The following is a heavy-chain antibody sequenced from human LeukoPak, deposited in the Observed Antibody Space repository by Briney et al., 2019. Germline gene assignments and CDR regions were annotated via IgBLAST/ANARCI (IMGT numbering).Heavy chain of an antibody. J-gene: IGHJ4*02. Sequence: GESLKISCKGSGYSFTTYWIGWVRQMSGKGLEWMGIIYPGDSHTRYSPSFQGQVTISADKSISTAYLQWSSLKASDTAMYYCARLEYSSSPADYWGQGTLVTVSS. CDR3: ARLEYSSSPADY. V-gene: IGHV5-51*01. D-gene: IGHD6-13*01. CDR2: IYPGDSHT. CDR1: GYSFTTYW.